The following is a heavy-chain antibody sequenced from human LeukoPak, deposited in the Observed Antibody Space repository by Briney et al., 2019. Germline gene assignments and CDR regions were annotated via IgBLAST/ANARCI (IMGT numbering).Heavy chain of an antibody. CDR2: INPNSGGT. J-gene: IGHJ6*03. CDR1: GYTFSDYY. D-gene: IGHD1-26*01. V-gene: IGHV1-2*02. Sequence: ASVKVSCKASGYTFSDYYIHWVRQAPGQGLEWMGWINPNSGGTNYGQKFQGRVTMTRDTSISTACMELSRLRSDDTAVYYCARGGRLELLVYFYYYMDVWGKGTTVTVSS. CDR3: ARGGRLELLVYFYYYMDV.